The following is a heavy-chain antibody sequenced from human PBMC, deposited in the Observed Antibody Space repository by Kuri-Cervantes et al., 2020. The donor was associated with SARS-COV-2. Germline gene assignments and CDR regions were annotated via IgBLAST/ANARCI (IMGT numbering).Heavy chain of an antibody. D-gene: IGHD2-21*01. CDR3: ARVGVVIAIPDY. V-gene: IGHV4-4*07. Sequence: SETLSLTCTVSGGSINSYYWSWIRQPAGKGLEWIGRIYTSGNTNYNPSLKSRVTMSVDTSKNQFSLKLSSVTAADTAVYYCARVGVVIAIPDYWGQGTLVTVSS. CDR1: GGSINSYY. CDR2: IYTSGNT. J-gene: IGHJ4*02.